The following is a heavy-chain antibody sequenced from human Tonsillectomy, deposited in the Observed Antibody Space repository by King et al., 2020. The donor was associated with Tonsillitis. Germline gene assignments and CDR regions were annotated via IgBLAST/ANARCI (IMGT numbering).Heavy chain of an antibody. D-gene: IGHD2-2*02. CDR2: ISYEGSNK. V-gene: IGHV3-30-3*01. CDR1: GFTFSTYA. Sequence: VQLVESGGGLVQPGGSLRLSCAASGFTFSTYAMSWVRQAPGKGLEWVALISYEGSNKYFADSVKGRFTISRDNSKNTLYLQMNSLRAEDTAVYFCARSLAYCSTTSCYNENGSFDYWGQGTLVTVSS. J-gene: IGHJ4*02. CDR3: ARSLAYCSTTSCYNENGSFDY.